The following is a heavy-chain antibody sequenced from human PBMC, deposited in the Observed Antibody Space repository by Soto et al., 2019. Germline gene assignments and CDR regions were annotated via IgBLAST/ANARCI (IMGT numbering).Heavy chain of an antibody. Sequence: QVQLQESGPGLVKPSQTLSLTCSVSGSSISRCDYNWSWIRQPPGKGLEWIGFIYYGGSTYDNPSLKSRLTISVDTSRNQFSLKLSSVTAADTAVYYCASVGYFPRSMDVWGQGTTVTVSS. CDR2: IYYGGST. CDR3: ASVGYFPRSMDV. V-gene: IGHV4-30-4*01. D-gene: IGHD6-13*01. J-gene: IGHJ6*02. CDR1: GSSISRCDYN.